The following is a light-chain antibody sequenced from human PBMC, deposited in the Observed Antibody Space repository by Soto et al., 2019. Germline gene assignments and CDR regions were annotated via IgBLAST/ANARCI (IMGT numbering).Light chain of an antibody. CDR1: SSDVGGYNY. J-gene: IGLJ1*01. Sequence: QSALTQPRSVSGSPGQSVTISCTGTSSDVGGYNYVSWYQQHPGKAPKVITYDVSKRPSGVPDRFSGSKSGNTASLTISGLQAEDEADYYCCSYAGSFTFVFGTGTKLTVL. CDR2: DVS. V-gene: IGLV2-11*01. CDR3: CSYAGSFTFV.